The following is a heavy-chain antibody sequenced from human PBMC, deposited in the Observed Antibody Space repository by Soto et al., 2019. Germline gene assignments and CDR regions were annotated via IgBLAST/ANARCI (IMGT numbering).Heavy chain of an antibody. V-gene: IGHV4-39*01. Sequence: PSETLSLTCTVSGGSISSSSYYWGWIRQHPGKGLEWIGSIYYSGSTYYNPSLKSRVTISVDTSKNQFSLKLSSVTAADTAVYYCARHIPSIAARPSHYYYYMDVWGKGTTVTVSS. J-gene: IGHJ6*03. CDR1: GGSISSSSYY. CDR3: ARHIPSIAARPSHYYYYMDV. D-gene: IGHD6-6*01. CDR2: IYYSGST.